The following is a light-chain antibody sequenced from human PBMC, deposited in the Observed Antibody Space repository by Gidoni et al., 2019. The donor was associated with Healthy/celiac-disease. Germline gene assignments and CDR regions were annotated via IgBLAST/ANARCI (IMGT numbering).Light chain of an antibody. CDR2: DAS. CDR3: QQYDNLPIS. CDR1: QYISNY. Sequence: DIQMTQSPPSLSASVGDRVTITCQASQYISNYLNWYQQKPGKAPKLLIYDASNLETGVPPRFSGSGSGTDFTFTISSLQPEDIATYYCQQYDNLPISFGQGTKLEIK. J-gene: IGKJ2*03. V-gene: IGKV1-33*01.